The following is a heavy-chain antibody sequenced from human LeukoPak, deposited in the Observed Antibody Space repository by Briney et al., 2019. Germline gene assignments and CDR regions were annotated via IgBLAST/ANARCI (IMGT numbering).Heavy chain of an antibody. CDR2: INAYNGNT. D-gene: IGHD2-15*01. Sequence: ASVKVSCKASGYTFTSYGISWVRQAPGQGLEWMGWINAYNGNTNYAQKLQGRVTMTTDTSTSTAYMELRSLRSDDTAVYYCAKVEAYCSGGSCYWGYFQHWGQGTLVSVSS. CDR3: AKVEAYCSGGSCYWGYFQH. V-gene: IGHV1-18*01. J-gene: IGHJ1*01. CDR1: GYTFTSYG.